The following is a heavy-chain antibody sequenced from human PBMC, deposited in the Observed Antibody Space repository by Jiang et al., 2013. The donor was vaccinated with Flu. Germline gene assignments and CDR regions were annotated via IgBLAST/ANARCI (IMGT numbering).Heavy chain of an antibody. V-gene: IGHV1-18*01. CDR3: TRDHYDRPYD. CDR1: GYTFTSYG. Sequence: CKASGYTFTSYGISWVRQAPGQGLEWLGWISTFSDNRNYAEKFQGRVTLTTETSTTTAYMELRNLRSDDTAVYFCTRDHYDRPYDWGQGTLVTVSS. J-gene: IGHJ4*02. CDR2: ISTFSDNR. D-gene: IGHD3-22*01.